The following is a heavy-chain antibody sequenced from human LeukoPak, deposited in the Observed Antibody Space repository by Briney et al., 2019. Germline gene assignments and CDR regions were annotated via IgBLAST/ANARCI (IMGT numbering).Heavy chain of an antibody. D-gene: IGHD1-20*01. CDR1: GVSMTNYY. V-gene: IGHV4-59*01. J-gene: IGHJ6*02. CDR3: ARISYKWNDLLPFGMDV. CDR2: IYYSGGT. Sequence: SETLSLTCTVSGVSMTNYYWSWIRQSPGKGLEYIGYIYYSGGTNYSPSLKSRVTMSVDTSKNHFSLNLRSVTGADSAVYYCARISYKWNDLLPFGMDVWGQGTTVTVSS.